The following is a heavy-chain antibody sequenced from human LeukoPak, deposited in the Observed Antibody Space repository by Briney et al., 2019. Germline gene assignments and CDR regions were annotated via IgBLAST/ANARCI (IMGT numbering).Heavy chain of an antibody. D-gene: IGHD3-22*01. CDR3: AKDTGYYDSSGYNFDY. CDR1: GFTFSSYA. J-gene: IGHJ4*02. V-gene: IGHV3-23*01. CDR2: ISGSGGST. Sequence: GGSLRLSCGASGFTFSSYAMSWVRQAPGKGLEWVSAISGSGGSTYYADSVKGRFTISRDNSKNTLYLQMNSLRAEDTAVYYCAKDTGYYDSSGYNFDYWGQGTLVTVSS.